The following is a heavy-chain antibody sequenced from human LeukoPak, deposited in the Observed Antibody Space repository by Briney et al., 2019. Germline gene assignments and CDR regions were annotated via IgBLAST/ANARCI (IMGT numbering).Heavy chain of an antibody. Sequence: GESLKISCKGSGYSFTSYWIGWVRKMPGKGLGGLGIIYPGDFDTRYSPSFQGQVTISADKSTSTAYLQWSSLKASDTAMYYCAVRGGGYDAFDIWGQGTMVTVSS. CDR3: AVRGGGYDAFDI. V-gene: IGHV5-51*01. CDR2: IYPGDFDT. CDR1: GYSFTSYW. J-gene: IGHJ3*02. D-gene: IGHD3-16*01.